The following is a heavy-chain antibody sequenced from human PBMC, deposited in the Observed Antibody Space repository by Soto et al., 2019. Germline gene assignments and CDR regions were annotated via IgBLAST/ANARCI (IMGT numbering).Heavy chain of an antibody. D-gene: IGHD6-19*01. CDR2: INPNSGGT. V-gene: IGHV1-2*04. Sequence: ASGYTFTGYYMHWVRQAPGQGLEWMGWINPNSGGTNYAQKFQGWVTMTRDTSISTAYMELSRLRSDDTAVYYCARDTHSSGWYFFDYWGQGTLVTVSS. CDR3: ARDTHSSGWYFFDY. J-gene: IGHJ4*02. CDR1: GYTFTGYY.